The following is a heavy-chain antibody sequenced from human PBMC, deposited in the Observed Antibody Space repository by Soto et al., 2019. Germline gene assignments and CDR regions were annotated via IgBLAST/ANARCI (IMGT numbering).Heavy chain of an antibody. CDR2: IYYSGST. D-gene: IGHD2-15*01. Sequence: QLQLQESGPGLVKPSETLSLTCTGSGGSISSSSYYWGWIRQPPGKGLEWIGSIYYSGSTYYNPSLKSRVTISVDTSKNQFSLKLSSVTAADTAVYYCARRGAVAATTYDYWGQGTLVTVSS. V-gene: IGHV4-39*01. CDR3: ARRGAVAATTYDY. J-gene: IGHJ4*02. CDR1: GGSISSSSYY.